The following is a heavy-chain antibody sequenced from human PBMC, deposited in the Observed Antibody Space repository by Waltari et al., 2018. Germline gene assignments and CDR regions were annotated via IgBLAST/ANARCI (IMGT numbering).Heavy chain of an antibody. CDR1: GFTFDTYW. D-gene: IGHD3-16*01. J-gene: IGHJ4*02. CDR3: ARDAWGKGPDLDC. V-gene: IGHV3-7*01. Sequence: EVQLVESGGGLVQPGGSLRLFWDASGFTFDTYWMYWVRQAPGKGLEWVASIKGDGSEKNYVDSVKGRFTASTDNAKTSLFLQMNSLRVEDTAVYYCARDAWGKGPDLDCWGQGTLVTVSS. CDR2: IKGDGSEK.